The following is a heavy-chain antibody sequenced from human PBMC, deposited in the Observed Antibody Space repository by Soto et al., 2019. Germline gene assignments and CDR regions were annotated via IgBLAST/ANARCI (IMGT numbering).Heavy chain of an antibody. CDR3: ARDPYGSGSYYNS. V-gene: IGHV4-31*02. Sequence: SETLSLTCTVSGGSISSGGYYWSWIRQHPGKGLERIGYIYYSGSTYYNPSLKSRVTISVDTSKNQFSLKLSSVTAADTAVYYCARDPYGSGSYYNSWGQGTLVTVSS. CDR2: IYYSGST. CDR1: GGSISSGGYY. D-gene: IGHD3-10*01. J-gene: IGHJ4*02.